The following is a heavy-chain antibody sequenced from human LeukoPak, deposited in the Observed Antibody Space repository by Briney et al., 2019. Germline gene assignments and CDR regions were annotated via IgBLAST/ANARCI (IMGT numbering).Heavy chain of an antibody. D-gene: IGHD4-23*01. V-gene: IGHV1-18*01. CDR3: ARDRSQKSGNVGGY. CDR1: GDTFTSYG. CDR2: ISAYNGNT. J-gene: IGHJ4*02. Sequence: ASVKVSCKASGDTFTSYGISWVRQAPGQGLEWMGWISAYNGNTNYAQKLQGRVTMTTDTSTSTAYMELRSLRSDDTAVYYCARDRSQKSGNVGGYWGQGTLVTVSS.